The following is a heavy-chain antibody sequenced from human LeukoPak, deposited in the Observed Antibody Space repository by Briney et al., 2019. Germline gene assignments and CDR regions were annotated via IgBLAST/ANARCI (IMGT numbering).Heavy chain of an antibody. CDR3: ATNGWYCLDH. V-gene: IGHV4-30-4*01. Sequence: SQTLSLTCTVSGGSISSGHYYWSWVRQPPGKGLEWIGEVYHSGSTNYNPSLQSRVTISVDKSNNHFSLRLTSVTAADTAVYYCATNGWYCLDHWGQGALVTVSS. J-gene: IGHJ1*01. CDR2: VYHSGST. CDR1: GGSISSGHYY. D-gene: IGHD6-19*01.